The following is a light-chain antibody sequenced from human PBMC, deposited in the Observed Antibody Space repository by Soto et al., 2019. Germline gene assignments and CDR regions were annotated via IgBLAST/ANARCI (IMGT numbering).Light chain of an antibody. J-gene: IGKJ1*01. CDR2: KAS. CDR1: QNIKNW. CDR3: QHYNSYSEA. V-gene: IGKV1-5*03. Sequence: DIQMTQSPSTLSASVGDRVTITCRASQNIKNWLAWYQQRPGQAPKLLIYKASTLKSGVPSRFSGSGSGTEFTLTISSLQPDDFATYYCQHYNSYSEAFGQGTKVDIK.